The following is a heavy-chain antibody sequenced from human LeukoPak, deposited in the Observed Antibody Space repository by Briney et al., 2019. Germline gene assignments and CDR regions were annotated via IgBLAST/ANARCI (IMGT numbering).Heavy chain of an antibody. CDR1: GFTFSSYW. D-gene: IGHD1-7*01. CDR3: AREDDWNYEDY. V-gene: IGHV3-7*01. J-gene: IGHJ4*02. Sequence: GGSLRLSCAASGFTFSSYWMSWVRQAPGKGLEWVANIKQDGSEKYYVSSVKGRFTISRDNAKNSLYLQMNSLRAEDTAIYFCAREDDWNYEDYWGQGTLVTVSS. CDR2: IKQDGSEK.